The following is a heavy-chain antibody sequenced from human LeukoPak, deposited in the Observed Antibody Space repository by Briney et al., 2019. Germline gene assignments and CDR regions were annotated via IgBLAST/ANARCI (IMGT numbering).Heavy chain of an antibody. V-gene: IGHV3-30*18. CDR2: ISYDGSNK. CDR1: GFTFSSYG. J-gene: IGHJ4*02. D-gene: IGHD6-19*01. Sequence: TGGFLRLSCAASGFTFSSYGMHWVRQAPGKGLEWVAVISYDGSNKYYADSVKGRFTISRDNSKNTLYLQMNSLRAEDTAVYYCANQWLALDYWGQGTLVTVSS. CDR3: ANQWLALDY.